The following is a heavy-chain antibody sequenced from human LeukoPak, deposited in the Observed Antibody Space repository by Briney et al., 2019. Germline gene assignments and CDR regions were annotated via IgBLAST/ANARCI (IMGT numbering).Heavy chain of an antibody. CDR3: SRESGAFSPFGY. D-gene: IGHD1-26*01. V-gene: IGHV4-4*02. Sequence: SETLSLTCAVSGGSISRTNWWSWVRQSPGQGLEWIGEISLSGRTNYNPSLQSRVTMSLDESKNQLSLDLASVTAADTAVYYCSRESGAFSPFGYWGQGTLVTVHS. CDR2: ISLSGRT. J-gene: IGHJ4*02. CDR1: GGSISRTNW.